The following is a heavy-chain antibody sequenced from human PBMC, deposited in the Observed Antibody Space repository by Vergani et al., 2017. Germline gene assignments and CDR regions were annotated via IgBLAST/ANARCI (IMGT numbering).Heavy chain of an antibody. D-gene: IGHD4-17*01. J-gene: IGHJ5*02. CDR1: GGTFSSYA. V-gene: IGHV1-69*01. CDR2: IIPIFGTA. Sequence: QVQLVQSGAEVKKPGSSVKVSCKASGGTFSSYAISWVRQAPGQGLEWMGGIIPIFGTANYTQKFQGRVTITADESTSTAYMELSSLRSEDTAVYYCARSLRGGDYLDNWFDPWGQGTLVTVSS. CDR3: ARSLRGGDYLDNWFDP.